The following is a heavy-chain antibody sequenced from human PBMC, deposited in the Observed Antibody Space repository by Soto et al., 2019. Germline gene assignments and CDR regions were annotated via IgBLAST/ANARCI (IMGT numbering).Heavy chain of an antibody. Sequence: QVQLVESGGGVVQPGRSLRLSCAASGFTFSSYGMHWVRQAPGKGLEWVAVISYDGSNKYYADSVKGRFTISRDNSKNTLYPQMNSLRAEDTAVYYCANLGDSSGYSGYWGQGTLVTVSS. V-gene: IGHV3-30*18. CDR1: GFTFSSYG. D-gene: IGHD3-22*01. CDR2: ISYDGSNK. CDR3: ANLGDSSGYSGY. J-gene: IGHJ4*02.